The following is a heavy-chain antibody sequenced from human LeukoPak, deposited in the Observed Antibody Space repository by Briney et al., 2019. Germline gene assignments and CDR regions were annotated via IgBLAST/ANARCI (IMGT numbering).Heavy chain of an antibody. Sequence: SETLSLTCAVYGGSFSGYYWSWIRQPPGKRLEWIGEIDHSGSTNYNPSLKRRATISVDTSKNQFSLKLSSVTAADTAVYYCPRSHYGSGSYYNIYYSYYMDVWGKGTTVTVSS. V-gene: IGHV4-34*01. CDR1: GGSFSGYY. CDR2: IDHSGST. CDR3: PRSHYGSGSYYNIYYSYYMDV. J-gene: IGHJ6*03. D-gene: IGHD3-10*01.